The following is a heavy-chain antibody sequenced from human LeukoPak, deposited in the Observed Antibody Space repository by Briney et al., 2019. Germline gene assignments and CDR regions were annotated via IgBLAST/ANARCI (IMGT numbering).Heavy chain of an antibody. D-gene: IGHD2-21*01. Sequence: SETLSLTCTVSGASMSNSFWSWIRQPAGKGLEWIGRIYSSGRTNYNPSLKSRVTLSIDTSNNQFSLKLTSVTAADTALYYCARAPAGCGGACSFDYWGQGTLVTVSS. CDR1: GASMSNSF. CDR3: ARAPAGCGGACSFDY. CDR2: IYSSGRT. J-gene: IGHJ4*02. V-gene: IGHV4-4*07.